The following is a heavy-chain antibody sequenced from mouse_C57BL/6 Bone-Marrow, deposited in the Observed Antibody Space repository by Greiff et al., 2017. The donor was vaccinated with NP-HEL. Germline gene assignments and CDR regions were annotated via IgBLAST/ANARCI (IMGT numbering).Heavy chain of an antibody. CDR1: GYTFTDYY. D-gene: IGHD4-1*01. J-gene: IGHJ4*01. V-gene: IGHV1-19*01. CDR2: INPYNGGT. CDR3: ARRTGTRAMDY. Sequence: VQLQQSGPVLVKPGASVKMSCKASGYTFTDYYMNWVKQSHGKSLEWIGVINPYNGGTSYNQKFKGKATLTVDKSSSTAYMELNSLTSEDSAVYYCARRTGTRAMDYWGQGTSVTVSS.